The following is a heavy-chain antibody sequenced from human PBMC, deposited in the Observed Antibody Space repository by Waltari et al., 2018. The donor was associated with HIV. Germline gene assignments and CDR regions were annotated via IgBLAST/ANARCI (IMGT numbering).Heavy chain of an antibody. Sequence: QVQLQQWGAGLLKPSETLSLTCAVYGGSFSGYYWSWIRQPPGKGLEWIGEINHSGNTNYNPALKSRVTISVDTSKNQFSLKLSSVTAADTAVYYCARPRRDGYKGDAFNIWGQGTIVTVSS. J-gene: IGHJ3*02. CDR2: INHSGNT. V-gene: IGHV4-34*02. D-gene: IGHD5-12*01. CDR1: GGSFSGYY. CDR3: ARPRRDGYKGDAFNI.